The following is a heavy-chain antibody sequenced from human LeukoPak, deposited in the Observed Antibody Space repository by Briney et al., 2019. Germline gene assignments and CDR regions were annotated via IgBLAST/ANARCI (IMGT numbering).Heavy chain of an antibody. CDR2: IIPFLGEV. Sequence: GASVKVSCKAFGAXLNVGHAFIWARQAPGQGLQWMGRIIPFLGEVNYAQNFQGRVSFTADKSTATMYMEMKSLRLDDTAIYYCSPCGHAYDWFGPWGQGTLVTVSS. J-gene: IGHJ5*02. D-gene: IGHD5-12*01. V-gene: IGHV1-69*04. CDR3: SPCGHAYDWFGP. CDR1: GAXLNVGHA.